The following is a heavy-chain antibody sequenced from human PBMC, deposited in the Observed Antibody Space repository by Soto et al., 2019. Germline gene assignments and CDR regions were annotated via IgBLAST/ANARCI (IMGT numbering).Heavy chain of an antibody. CDR1: GFTFTSSA. CDR2: IVVGSGNT. CDR3: AAVEYCSGGSCYPGD. D-gene: IGHD2-15*01. V-gene: IGHV1-58*02. Sequence: QMQLVQSGPEVKKPGTSVTVSCKASGFTFTSSAMQWVRQARGQRLEWIGWIVVGSGNTNYAQKFQERVTITRDMSTSTAYLEGSSLRSEGTAGYYCAAVEYCSGGSCYPGDWGQGTLVTVSS. J-gene: IGHJ4*02.